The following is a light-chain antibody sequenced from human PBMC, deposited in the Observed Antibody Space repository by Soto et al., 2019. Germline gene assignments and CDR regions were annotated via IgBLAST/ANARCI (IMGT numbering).Light chain of an antibody. J-gene: IGKJ4*01. CDR1: QSVSSY. CDR3: QQRSNWPLT. Sequence: IVSTQSPATLSLSPGERATLSCRASQSVSSYLAWYQQKPGQAPRLLIYDASNRATGIPARFSGSGSGTDFTLTISSLEPEDFAVYYCQQRSNWPLTSGGGTKVDIK. V-gene: IGKV3-11*01. CDR2: DAS.